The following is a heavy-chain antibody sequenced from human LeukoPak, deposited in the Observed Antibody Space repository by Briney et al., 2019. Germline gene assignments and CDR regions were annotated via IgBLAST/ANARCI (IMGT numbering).Heavy chain of an antibody. CDR2: ISSNGGST. CDR1: GFTFSSYA. J-gene: IGHJ4*02. V-gene: IGHV3-64*01. Sequence: GGSPRLSCAASGFTFSSYAMHWVRQAPGKGPEYVSAISSNGGSTYYANSVKGRFTISRDNSKNTLYLQMGSLRAEDMAVYYCARAPFNYFDYWGQGTLVTVSS. CDR3: ARAPFNYFDY.